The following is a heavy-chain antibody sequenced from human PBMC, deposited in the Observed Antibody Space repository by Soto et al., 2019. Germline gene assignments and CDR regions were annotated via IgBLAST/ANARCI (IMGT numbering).Heavy chain of an antibody. Sequence: QVQLQESGPGLVRPSQTLSLTCTVSRDSISRGDYYWSWIRQHAGKGLEGIGYVTHSGSSFYNPSPQSRVIIAVDTSKNQFALKLPPVTAADTAVYSCARTRTDTSSSFDHWGQGTLVTVSS. CDR3: ARTRTDTSSSFDH. CDR1: RDSISRGDYY. J-gene: IGHJ4*02. V-gene: IGHV4-31*03. CDR2: VTHSGSS. D-gene: IGHD6-6*01.